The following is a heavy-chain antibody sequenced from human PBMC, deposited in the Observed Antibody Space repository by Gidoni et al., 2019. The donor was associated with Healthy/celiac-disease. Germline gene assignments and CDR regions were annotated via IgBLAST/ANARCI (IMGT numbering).Heavy chain of an antibody. J-gene: IGHJ4*02. V-gene: IGHV4-34*01. Sequence: VYGGSFSGYYWSWIRQPPGKWLEWIGEINHSGSTNYNPSIKSRVTISVDTSKNQFSLKLSSVPAADTAVYYCARGDRYFDYWGQGTLVTVSS. CDR2: INHSGST. CDR1: GGSFSGYY. CDR3: ARGDRYFDY.